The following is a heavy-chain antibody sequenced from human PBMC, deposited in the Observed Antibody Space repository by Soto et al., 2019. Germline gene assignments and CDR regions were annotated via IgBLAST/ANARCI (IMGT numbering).Heavy chain of an antibody. CDR3: ARAAVTHERYHYGMDV. J-gene: IGHJ6*02. CDR2: IYYSGNT. CDR1: GGSISSYY. V-gene: IGHV4-59*01. D-gene: IGHD4-17*01. Sequence: PSETLSLTCTVSGGSISSYYWSWIRQSPGKGLEWIGCIYYSGNTNYNPSLKSRVTISVNTSKNQFSLRLTSATAADTAVYYCARAAVTHERYHYGMDVWGQGTTVTVS.